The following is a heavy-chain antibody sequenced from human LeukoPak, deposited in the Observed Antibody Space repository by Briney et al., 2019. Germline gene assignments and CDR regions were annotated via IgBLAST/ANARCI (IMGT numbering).Heavy chain of an antibody. J-gene: IGHJ4*02. CDR2: INSDGSST. CDR3: TTGGSWNDVYY. V-gene: IGHV3-74*01. CDR1: GFTFSSYW. Sequence: AGGSLRLSCAASGFTFSSYWMHWVRQAPGKGLVGVSRINSDGSSTSYADSVKGRFTISRDNAKNTLYLQMNSLKTEDTAVYYCTTGGSWNDVYYWGQGTLVTVSS. D-gene: IGHD1-1*01.